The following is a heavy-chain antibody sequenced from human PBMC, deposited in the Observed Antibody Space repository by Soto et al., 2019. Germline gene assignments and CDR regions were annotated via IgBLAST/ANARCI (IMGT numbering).Heavy chain of an antibody. Sequence: QVQLVQCGAEVKKPGASVKVSCKAPRYIFTAYFMHWVRQAPGQGLEWMGWINPNNGATHYGLSFQGRVTMTRDTSISTAYMELSSLRSDDTAVYCCASHDPGARFDPWGQGTLVIVSS. V-gene: IGHV1-2*02. CDR1: RYIFTAYF. CDR2: INPNNGAT. J-gene: IGHJ5*02. CDR3: ASHDPGARFDP. D-gene: IGHD1-1*01.